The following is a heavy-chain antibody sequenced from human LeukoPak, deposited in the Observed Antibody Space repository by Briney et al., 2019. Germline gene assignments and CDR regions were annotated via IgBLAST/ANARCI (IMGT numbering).Heavy chain of an antibody. CDR1: GGSISSYY. CDR3: ARHQMRYSYGTLFDY. V-gene: IGHV4-59*08. Sequence: KTSETLSLTCTVSGGSISSYYWSWIRQPPEKGLEWIGFIYYSGSTYYNPSLKSRVTISVDTSKNQFSLRLSSVTAADTAEYFCARHQMRYSYGTLFDYWGQGTLVTVSS. D-gene: IGHD5-18*01. CDR2: IYYSGST. J-gene: IGHJ4*02.